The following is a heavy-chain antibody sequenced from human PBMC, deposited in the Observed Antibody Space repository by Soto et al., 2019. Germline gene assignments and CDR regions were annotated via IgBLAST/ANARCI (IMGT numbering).Heavy chain of an antibody. J-gene: IGHJ4*02. V-gene: IGHV4-4*07. CDR1: GDSMSKYY. CDR2: IWTSGST. D-gene: IGHD3-16*01. CDR3: ARTVGAAYYFDF. Sequence: QVQLQESGPGLVKPSETLSLTCNVSGDSMSKYYWSWVRQPAGKGLEWIGRIWTSGSTNYNPSLKSRLTMSIDTSNKHFSLDLKSVTAADTAVYYCARTVGAAYYFDFWGQGVLVTVSS.